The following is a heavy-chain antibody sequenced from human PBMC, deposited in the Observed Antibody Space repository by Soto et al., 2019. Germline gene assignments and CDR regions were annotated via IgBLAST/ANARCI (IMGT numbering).Heavy chain of an antibody. CDR1: GGSFSGYY. CDR3: ARGKIGYCSGGSCYYYYYYMDV. J-gene: IGHJ6*03. D-gene: IGHD2-15*01. Sequence: SETLSLTCAVYGGSFSGYYWSWIRQPPGKGLEWIGEINHSGSTNYNPSLKSRVTISVDTSKNQFSLKLSSVTAADTAVYYCARGKIGYCSGGSCYYYYYYMDVWGKGTTVTVSS. V-gene: IGHV4-34*01. CDR2: INHSGST.